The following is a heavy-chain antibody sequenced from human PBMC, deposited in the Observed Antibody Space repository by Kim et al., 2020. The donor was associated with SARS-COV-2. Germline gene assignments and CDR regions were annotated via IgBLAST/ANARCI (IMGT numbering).Heavy chain of an antibody. CDR3: ARAPSGGSCYSCSY. D-gene: IGHD2-15*01. J-gene: IGHJ4*02. Sequence: AESVKGRFTISRDNSKNTLYLQMNSLRAEDTAVYYCARAPSGGSCYSCSYWGQGTLVTVSS. V-gene: IGHV3-66*01.